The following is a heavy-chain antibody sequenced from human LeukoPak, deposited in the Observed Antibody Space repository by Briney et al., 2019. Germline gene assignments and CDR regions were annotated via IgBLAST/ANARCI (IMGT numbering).Heavy chain of an antibody. CDR2: IYYSGST. Sequence: SETLSLTCTVSGGSISSSSYYWGWIRQPPGKGLEWIVSIYYSGSTYYNPSLKSRVTISVDTSKNQFSLKLSSVTAADTAVYYCARTPPPGGYYYYYMDVWGKGTTVTVSS. CDR3: ARTPPPGGYYYYYMDV. J-gene: IGHJ6*03. D-gene: IGHD1-14*01. V-gene: IGHV4-39*01. CDR1: GGSISSSSYY.